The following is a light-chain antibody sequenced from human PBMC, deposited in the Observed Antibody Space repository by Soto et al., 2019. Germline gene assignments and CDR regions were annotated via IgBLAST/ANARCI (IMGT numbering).Light chain of an antibody. V-gene: IGLV2-14*01. J-gene: IGLJ2*01. CDR3: SSYTSTAVI. CDR2: EVS. Sequence: QSVLTQPASVSGSPGQSITISCTGTSSDVGGYDHVSWYQQHPGKAPKLMIYEVSDRPSGVSNRFSGSKSGNTASLTISGLQAEDEADYYCSSYTSTAVIFGGGTKLTVL. CDR1: SSDVGGYDH.